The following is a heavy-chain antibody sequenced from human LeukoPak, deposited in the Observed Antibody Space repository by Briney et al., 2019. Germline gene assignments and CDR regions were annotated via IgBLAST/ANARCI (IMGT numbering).Heavy chain of an antibody. CDR1: GGTFSSYA. D-gene: IGHD6-13*01. CDR2: IIPIFGTA. V-gene: IGHV1-69*13. CDR3: ARDGAAAGTPWYFDL. Sequence: GASVKASCKASGGTFSSYAISWVRQAPGQGLEWMGGIIPIFGTANYAQKFQGRVTITADESTSTAYMELSSLRSEDTAMYYCARDGAAAGTPWYFDLWGRGTLVTVSS. J-gene: IGHJ2*01.